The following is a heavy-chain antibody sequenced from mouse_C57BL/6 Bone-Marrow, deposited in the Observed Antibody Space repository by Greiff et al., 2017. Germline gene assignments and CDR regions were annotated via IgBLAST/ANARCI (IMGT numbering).Heavy chain of an antibody. Sequence: VQLQQSGAELVRPGASVTLSCKASGYTFTDYEMHWVKQTPVHGLEWIGAIDPETGGTAYNQKFKGKAILTADKSSSTAYMELRSLTSEDSAVYYCTRGGSLGFAYWGQGTMVTVSA. V-gene: IGHV1-15*01. D-gene: IGHD1-1*02. J-gene: IGHJ3*01. CDR3: TRGGSLGFAY. CDR1: GYTFTDYE. CDR2: IDPETGGT.